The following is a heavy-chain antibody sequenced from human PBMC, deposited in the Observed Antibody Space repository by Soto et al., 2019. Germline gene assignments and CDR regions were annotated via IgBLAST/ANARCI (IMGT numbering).Heavy chain of an antibody. Sequence: QVQLVQSGAEVKKPGASVKVSCKASGYTFTSYGISWVRQAPGQGLEWMGWISAYNGNTNYAQKLQGRVTMTTDTSTSPAYMELRILRSDDTAVYYCARDVGWLPNWDIRFDYWGQGTLVTVSS. CDR2: ISAYNGNT. J-gene: IGHJ4*02. D-gene: IGHD1-1*01. CDR3: ARDVGWLPNWDIRFDY. V-gene: IGHV1-18*04. CDR1: GYTFTSYG.